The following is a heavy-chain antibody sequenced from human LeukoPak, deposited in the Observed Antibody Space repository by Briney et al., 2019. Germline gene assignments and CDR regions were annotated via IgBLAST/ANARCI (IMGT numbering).Heavy chain of an antibody. J-gene: IGHJ5*02. CDR2: INPSGGST. D-gene: IGHD3-22*01. V-gene: IGHV1-46*01. CDR3: ARDHWASQDYYDSARGFDP. Sequence: ASVKVSCKASGYTFTSYYMHWVRQAPGQGLEWMGIINPSGGSTSYAQKFQGGVTMTRDTSTSTVYMELSSLRSEDTAVYYCARDHWASQDYYDSARGFDPWGQGTLVTVSS. CDR1: GYTFTSYY.